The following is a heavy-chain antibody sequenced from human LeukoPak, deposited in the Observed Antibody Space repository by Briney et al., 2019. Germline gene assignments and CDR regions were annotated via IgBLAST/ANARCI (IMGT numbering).Heavy chain of an antibody. CDR3: ARGRDGFNSAFDAFDV. CDR2: ISASGGST. Sequence: PGGSLRLSCAASGFTFSTYIMSWVRQAPGKGLEWVSTISASGGSTYHEDSVKGRFTISRDNSKNTLYLQMDSLRAEDTAVYYCARGRDGFNSAFDAFDVWGQGTMVTVSS. D-gene: IGHD6-19*01. CDR1: GFTFSTYI. V-gene: IGHV3-23*01. J-gene: IGHJ3*01.